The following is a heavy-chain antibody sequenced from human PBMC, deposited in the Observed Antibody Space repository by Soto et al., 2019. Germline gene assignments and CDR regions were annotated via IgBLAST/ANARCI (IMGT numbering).Heavy chain of an antibody. D-gene: IGHD5-12*01. CDR3: ARASGNDWRYVY. CDR1: GGSISNYY. J-gene: IGHJ4*02. CDR2: IYYSGST. Sequence: LSLTCSVSGGSISNYYWTWIRQPPGKRLEWIGYIYYSGSTTYNPSLKSRVTISVDTSRNQFSLKLSSVTAADTAVYYCARASGNDWRYVYWGRGTLVTVSS. V-gene: IGHV4-59*01.